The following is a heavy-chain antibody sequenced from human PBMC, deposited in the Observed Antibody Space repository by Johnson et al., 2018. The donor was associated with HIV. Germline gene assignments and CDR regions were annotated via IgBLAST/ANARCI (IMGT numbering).Heavy chain of an antibody. J-gene: IGHJ3*02. CDR3: TTGKDI. V-gene: IGHV3-66*01. CDR2: IHSGGST. CDR1: RFTFSSHA. Sequence: VQLVESGGGLVQPGGSLRLSCAASRFTFSSHAMSWVRQAPGKGLEWVSVIHSGGSTYYADSVKGRFTITRDNSKNSLYLQMNSLRAEDTAVYYCTTGKDIWGQGTMVTVSS.